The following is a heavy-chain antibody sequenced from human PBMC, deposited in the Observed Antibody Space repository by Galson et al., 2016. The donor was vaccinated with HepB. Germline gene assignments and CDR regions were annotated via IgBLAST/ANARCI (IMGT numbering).Heavy chain of an antibody. Sequence: TLSLTCTVSGGSISSGGYYWSWIRQHPGKGLEWIGYIYYSGSTYYNPSLKSRVTISVGTSKNQFSLKLSSVTAADTAVYYCARFSDYGDYGFDYWGQGTLVTVSS. V-gene: IGHV4-31*03. CDR1: GGSISSGGYY. J-gene: IGHJ4*02. D-gene: IGHD4-17*01. CDR3: ARFSDYGDYGFDY. CDR2: IYYSGST.